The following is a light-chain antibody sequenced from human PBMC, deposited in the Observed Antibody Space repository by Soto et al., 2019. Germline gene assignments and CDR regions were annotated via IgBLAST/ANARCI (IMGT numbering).Light chain of an antibody. CDR1: GSNIGRNS. CDR3: AAWDGSLKGYV. Sequence: QSVLTQPPSASGTPGQRVTISCYGSGSNIGRNSVNWYRQLPGTAPKLLIYSNNKRPSGLPDRFSGSSSGTSASLAISGRQSEDEADYYCAAWDGSLKGYVFGTGTKVTVL. J-gene: IGLJ1*01. CDR2: SNN. V-gene: IGLV1-44*01.